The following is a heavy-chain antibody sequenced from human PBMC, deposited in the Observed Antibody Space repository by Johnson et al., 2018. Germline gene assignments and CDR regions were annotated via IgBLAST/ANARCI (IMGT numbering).Heavy chain of an antibody. CDR3: ARSQSAYYGDYVGAEYFQH. CDR2: IGTAGNT. J-gene: IGHJ1*01. Sequence: VQLVQSGGVVVQPGGSLRLSCAASGFTFSSYDMHWVRQATGKGLEWVSAIGTAGNTYYPGSVKGRFTLSRENAKNSLYLQMNSLRAEDTAVYYCARSQSAYYGDYVGAEYFQHWGQGTLVTVSS. CDR1: GFTFSSYD. V-gene: IGHV3-13*01. D-gene: IGHD4-17*01.